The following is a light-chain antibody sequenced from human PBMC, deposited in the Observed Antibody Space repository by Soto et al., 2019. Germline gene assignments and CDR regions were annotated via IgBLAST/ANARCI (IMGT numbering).Light chain of an antibody. CDR1: QSVSSN. CDR2: GAS. J-gene: IGKJ1*01. V-gene: IGKV3-15*01. Sequence: EIVMTQSPATLSVSPGARATRSCRASQSVSSNLAWYQQKPGQAPRLRIYGASTRATGIPARLSGSGSGTEFTLTISSMQSEDSAVYYCQQYNNWLTFGQGTKVDIK. CDR3: QQYNNWLT.